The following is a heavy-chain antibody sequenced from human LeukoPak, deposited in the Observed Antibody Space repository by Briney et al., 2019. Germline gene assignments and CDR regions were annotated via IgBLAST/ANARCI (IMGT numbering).Heavy chain of an antibody. CDR1: GFTLSSYA. D-gene: IGHD2-2*01. Sequence: SGGSLRLSCAASGFTLSSYAMSWVRQAPGKGLEWVSAISGSGGSTYYADSVKGRFTISRDNSKNTLYLQMNSLRAEDTAVYYCARSHCSSTSCAFDIWGQGTMVTVSS. V-gene: IGHV3-23*01. CDR3: ARSHCSSTSCAFDI. J-gene: IGHJ3*02. CDR2: ISGSGGST.